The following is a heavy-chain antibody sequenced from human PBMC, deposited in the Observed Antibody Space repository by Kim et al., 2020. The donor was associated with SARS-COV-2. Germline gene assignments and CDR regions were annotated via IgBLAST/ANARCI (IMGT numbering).Heavy chain of an antibody. CDR1: GGTFSSYA. J-gene: IGHJ4*02. Sequence: SVKVSCKASGGTFSSYAISWVRQAPGQGLEWMGGIIPIFGTANYAQKFQGRVTITADESTSTAYMELSSLRSEDTAVYYCASRETTDPHYFDYWGQGTLVTVSS. CDR2: IIPIFGTA. D-gene: IGHD4-17*01. V-gene: IGHV1-69*13. CDR3: ASRETTDPHYFDY.